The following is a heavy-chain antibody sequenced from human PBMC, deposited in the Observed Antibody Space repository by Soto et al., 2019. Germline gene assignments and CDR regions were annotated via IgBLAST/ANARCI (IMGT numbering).Heavy chain of an antibody. D-gene: IGHD6-13*01. CDR2: IWYDGSNK. Sequence: QVQLVESGGGVVQPGRSLRLSCAASGVTFSSYGMHWVRQAPGKGLEWVAVIWYDGSNKYYADSVKGRFTISRDNSKNTLYLQMNSLRAEDTAVYYCARGKGYSSSLYRNWFDPWGQGTLVTVSS. CDR1: GVTFSSYG. J-gene: IGHJ5*02. CDR3: ARGKGYSSSLYRNWFDP. V-gene: IGHV3-33*01.